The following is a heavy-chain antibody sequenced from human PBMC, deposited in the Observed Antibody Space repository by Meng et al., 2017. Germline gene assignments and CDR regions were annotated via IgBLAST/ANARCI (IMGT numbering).Heavy chain of an antibody. Sequence: GQLWQSGAEGKKPGSSVKVSCKASGGTFSSYAISWVRQAPGQGLEWMGGIIPIFGTANYAQKFQGRVTITADESTSTAYMELSSLRSEDTAVYYCARDDYSNYLPFDYWGQGTLVTVSS. J-gene: IGHJ4*02. CDR2: IIPIFGTA. CDR1: GGTFSSYA. D-gene: IGHD4-11*01. V-gene: IGHV1-69*01. CDR3: ARDDYSNYLPFDY.